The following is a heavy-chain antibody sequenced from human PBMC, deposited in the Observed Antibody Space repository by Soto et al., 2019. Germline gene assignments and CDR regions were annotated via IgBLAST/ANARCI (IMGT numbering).Heavy chain of an antibody. Sequence: QVQLVQSGAEVKKPGSSVKVSCKVSGDTFNTYTISWVRQAPGQGLEWMGRIIPILAVTTYSRKFQGRLSITADESPRTAYMEVRSLRSEDTAIYSCAARYCSAATCFNPGAYWGQGTLVAVSS. J-gene: IGHJ4*02. CDR1: GDTFNTYT. CDR2: IIPILAVT. V-gene: IGHV1-69*02. CDR3: AARYCSAATCFNPGAY. D-gene: IGHD2-8*02.